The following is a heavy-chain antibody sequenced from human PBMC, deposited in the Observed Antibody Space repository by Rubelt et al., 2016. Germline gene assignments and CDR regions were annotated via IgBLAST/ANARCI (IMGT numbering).Heavy chain of an antibody. CDR1: GGSISSYY. CDR2: IYTSGST. V-gene: IGHV4-4*07. D-gene: IGHD3-10*01. CDR3: FAGPRFGELVDY. Sequence: QVQLQESGPGLVKPSETLSLTCTVSGGSISSYYWSWIRQPAGKGLEWIGRIYTSGSTNYNPSLKSRATRSVDKSKNQFSLKLSSVTAADTAVYYCFAGPRFGELVDYWGQGTLVTVSS. J-gene: IGHJ4*02.